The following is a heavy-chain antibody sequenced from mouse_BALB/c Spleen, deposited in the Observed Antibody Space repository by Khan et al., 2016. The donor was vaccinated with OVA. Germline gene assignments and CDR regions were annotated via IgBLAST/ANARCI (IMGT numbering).Heavy chain of an antibody. D-gene: IGHD1-1*01. Sequence: EVELVESGGDVVKPGGSLKLSCAASGFTFSTYGMSWFRQTPDKRLEWVATVSTGGHYTYYPDTVKGRFTISRDTAKNPLYLQMSSLKSEDTDMFYWARLAYYYDSEGFAYWGQGTLVTVSA. CDR1: GFTFSTYG. V-gene: IGHV5-6*01. CDR2: VSTGGHYT. J-gene: IGHJ3*01. CDR3: ARLAYYYDSEGFAY.